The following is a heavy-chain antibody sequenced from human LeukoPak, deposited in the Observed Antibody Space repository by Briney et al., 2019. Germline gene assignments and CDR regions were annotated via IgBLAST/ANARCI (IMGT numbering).Heavy chain of an antibody. CDR3: ARGHCSGGTCFSSLYDY. CDR2: INRDGSET. J-gene: IGHJ4*02. D-gene: IGHD2-15*01. Sequence: GGSLRLSCAASGFTFGTYYMSWVRQAPGKGLEWVANINRDGSETNYADSVQGRFTISRDNAENSLYLQMNRLRVEDTALYYCARGHCSGGTCFSSLYDYWGLGTLVTVSS. CDR1: GFTFGTYY. V-gene: IGHV3-7*01.